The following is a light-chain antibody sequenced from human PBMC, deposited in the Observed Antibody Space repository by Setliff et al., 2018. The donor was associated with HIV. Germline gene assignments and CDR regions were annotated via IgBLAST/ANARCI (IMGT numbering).Light chain of an antibody. CDR2: EVT. J-gene: IGLJ2*01. CDR1: SNDVGRYKY. V-gene: IGLV2-11*01. CDR3: CTYAGTSSLI. Sequence: QSALTQPRSVSGSPGQSVTISCTGSSNDVGRYKYVSWYQQRPGKAPKTMIYEVTKRPSGVPDRFSGSRSGNTASLTISGLQAEDEADYYCCTYAGTSSLIFGGGTKSPS.